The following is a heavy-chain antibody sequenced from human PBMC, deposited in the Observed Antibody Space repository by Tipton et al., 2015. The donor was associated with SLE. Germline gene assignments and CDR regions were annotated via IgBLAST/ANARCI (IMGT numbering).Heavy chain of an antibody. Sequence: TLSLTCTVSRAFTSSQFWNWIRQPPGKPLEWIGNIYYSGSTKYNPSLKSRVTMSIDTSKNQFSLKVKSVTTADTAVYYCARMRGGYNAHHWGQGTLVTVSS. D-gene: IGHD5-24*01. J-gene: IGHJ5*02. V-gene: IGHV4-59*11. CDR3: ARMRGGYNAHH. CDR1: RAFTSSQF. CDR2: IYYSGST.